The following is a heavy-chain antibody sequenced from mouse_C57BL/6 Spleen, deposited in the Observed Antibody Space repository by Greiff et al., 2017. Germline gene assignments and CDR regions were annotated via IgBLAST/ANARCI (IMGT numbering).Heavy chain of an antibody. CDR2: IYPGDGDT. J-gene: IGHJ2*01. CDR1: GYAFSSSW. CDR3: ARLGIYYGNYYFDY. V-gene: IGHV1-82*01. D-gene: IGHD2-1*01. Sequence: VQLQQSGPELVKPGASVKISCKASGYAFSSSWMNWVKQRPGKGLEWIGRIYPGDGDTNYNGKFKGKATLTADKSSSTAYMQLSRLTSEDSAVYFCARLGIYYGNYYFDYWGQGTTLTVSS.